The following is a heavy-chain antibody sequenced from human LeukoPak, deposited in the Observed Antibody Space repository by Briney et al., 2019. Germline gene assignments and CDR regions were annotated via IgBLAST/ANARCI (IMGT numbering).Heavy chain of an antibody. CDR2: ISGTGGST. Sequence: QSSETLSLTCAVYGGSFSGYYWSWVRQAPGKGLEWVSVISGTGGSTNYADSVKGRFTISRDYSKSTLYVQMNSLRVEDTAVYYCAKGHNHDTWNPFDYWGQGTLVTVSS. D-gene: IGHD3-3*01. CDR3: AKGHNHDTWNPFDY. CDR1: GGSFSGYY. V-gene: IGHV3-23*01. J-gene: IGHJ4*02.